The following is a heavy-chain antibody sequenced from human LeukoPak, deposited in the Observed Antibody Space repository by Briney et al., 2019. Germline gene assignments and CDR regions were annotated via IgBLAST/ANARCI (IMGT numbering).Heavy chain of an antibody. CDR2: ISSSSSYI. Sequence: GGSLRLSCAASGFTFSSYSMNWVRQAPGKGLEWVSSISSSSSYIYYADSVKGRFTISKDNSKNTLFLQMNSLRAEDTAVYYCAKGYYGSGSYGWFDYWGQGTLVTVSS. CDR1: GFTFSSYS. V-gene: IGHV3-21*04. D-gene: IGHD3-10*01. J-gene: IGHJ4*02. CDR3: AKGYYGSGSYGWFDY.